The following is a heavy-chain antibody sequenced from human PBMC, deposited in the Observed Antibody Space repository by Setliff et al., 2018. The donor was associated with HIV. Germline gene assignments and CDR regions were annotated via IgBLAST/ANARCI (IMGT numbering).Heavy chain of an antibody. CDR1: GYTFTSYG. Sequence: SVKVSCKASGYTFTSYGISWVRQAPGQGLEWMGRIIPMFGAANYAQKFHGRVTITADESTNTAYMELSSLGSEDTAVYYCALGYCSVGSCYSVDFDYWGQGTLVTVSS. V-gene: IGHV1-69*13. D-gene: IGHD2-15*01. CDR3: ALGYCSVGSCYSVDFDY. CDR2: IIPMFGAA. J-gene: IGHJ4*02.